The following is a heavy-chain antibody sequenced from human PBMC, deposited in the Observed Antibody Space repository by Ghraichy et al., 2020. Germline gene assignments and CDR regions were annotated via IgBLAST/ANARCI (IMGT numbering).Heavy chain of an antibody. D-gene: IGHD4-17*01. J-gene: IGHJ4*02. Sequence: LSLTCAASGFTFSSYAMSWVRQAPGKGLEWVSAISGSGGSTYYADSVKGRFTISRDNSKNTLYLQMNSLRAEDTAVYYCAKERRRIGEGTDYWGQGTLVTVSS. CDR1: GFTFSSYA. V-gene: IGHV3-23*01. CDR2: ISGSGGST. CDR3: AKERRRIGEGTDY.